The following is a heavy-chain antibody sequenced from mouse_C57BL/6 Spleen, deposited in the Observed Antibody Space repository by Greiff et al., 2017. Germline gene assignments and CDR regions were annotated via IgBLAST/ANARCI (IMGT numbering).Heavy chain of an antibody. Sequence: VQLQQSGAELVRPGTSVKVSCKASGYAFTNYLIEWVKQRPGQGLEWIGVINPGSGGTNYNEKFKGKATLTADKSSSTAYMQLSSLTSEDSAVYFCARGGIYYDYDEVAYWGQGTLVTVSA. CDR1: GYAFTNYL. J-gene: IGHJ3*01. V-gene: IGHV1-54*01. D-gene: IGHD2-4*01. CDR3: ARGGIYYDYDEVAY. CDR2: INPGSGGT.